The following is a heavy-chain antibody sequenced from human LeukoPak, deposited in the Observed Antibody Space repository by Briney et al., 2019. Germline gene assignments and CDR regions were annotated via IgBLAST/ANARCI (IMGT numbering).Heavy chain of an antibody. V-gene: IGHV1-18*01. CDR1: DYTFTNYG. Sequence: ASVKVSCKASDYTFTNYGISWVRQAPGQGLEWMGWISAYDGNTNYAQKFQGRVTMTTDTSTSTAYMELRSLRSDDTAVYYCARGLGYYDSSGSDYWGQGTLVAVSS. D-gene: IGHD3-22*01. CDR2: ISAYDGNT. J-gene: IGHJ4*02. CDR3: ARGLGYYDSSGSDY.